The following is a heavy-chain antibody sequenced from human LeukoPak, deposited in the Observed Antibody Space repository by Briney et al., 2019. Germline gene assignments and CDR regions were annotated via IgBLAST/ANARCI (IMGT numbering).Heavy chain of an antibody. Sequence: GGSLRLSCAASGFTFSSYPMGWVRQAPGKGLEWVSAISGSAASTYYADSVKGRFTISRDNSKNTLYPQMNSLRAEDTAVYYCARDIVVVPAAIRSLHYYYYGMDVWGKGTTVTVSS. D-gene: IGHD2-2*02. CDR3: ARDIVVVPAAIRSLHYYYYGMDV. CDR1: GFTFSSYP. CDR2: ISGSAAST. V-gene: IGHV3-23*01. J-gene: IGHJ6*04.